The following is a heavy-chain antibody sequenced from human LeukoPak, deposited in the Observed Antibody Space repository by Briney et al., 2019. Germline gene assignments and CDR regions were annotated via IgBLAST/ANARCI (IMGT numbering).Heavy chain of an antibody. CDR2: ISYDGSNK. J-gene: IGHJ6*03. CDR1: GFTFSSYA. D-gene: IGHD6-19*01. Sequence: GGSLRLSCAASGFTFSSYAMHWVRQAPGKGLEWVAIISYDGSNKYYADSVKGRFTISRDNSKNTLYLQMNSLRAEDTAVYYCAREGRERSGWYFDYYYYYMDVWGKGTTVTVSS. CDR3: AREGRERSGWYFDYYYYYMDV. V-gene: IGHV3-30*14.